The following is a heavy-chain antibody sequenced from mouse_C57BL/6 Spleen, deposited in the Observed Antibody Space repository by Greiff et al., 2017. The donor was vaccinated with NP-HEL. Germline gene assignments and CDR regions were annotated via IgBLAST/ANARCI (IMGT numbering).Heavy chain of an antibody. CDR3: ARRGSRGYFDV. CDR2: IDPSDSYT. D-gene: IGHD1-1*01. V-gene: IGHV1-59*01. J-gene: IGHJ1*03. CDR1: GYTFTSYW. Sequence: QVQLQQPGAELVRPGTSVKLSCKASGYTFTSYWMHWVKQRPGQGLEWIGVIDPSDSYTNYNQKFKGKATLTVDTSSSTAYMQLSSLTSEDSAVYYCARRGSRGYFDVWGTGTTVTVSS.